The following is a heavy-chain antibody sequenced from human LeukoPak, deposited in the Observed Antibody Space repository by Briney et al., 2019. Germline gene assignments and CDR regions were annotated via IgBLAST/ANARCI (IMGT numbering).Heavy chain of an antibody. CDR3: ARARTEGMRTYVWGSYPYNWFDP. V-gene: IGHV1-18*01. CDR1: GYTFTSYG. CDR2: ISAYNGNT. D-gene: IGHD3-16*02. Sequence: ASVKVSCKASGYTFTSYGISWVRQAPGQGLEWMGWISAYNGNTNYAQKLQGRVTMTTDTSTSTAYMEPRSLRSDDTAVYYCARARTEGMRTYVWGSYPYNWFDPWGQGTLVTVSS. J-gene: IGHJ5*02.